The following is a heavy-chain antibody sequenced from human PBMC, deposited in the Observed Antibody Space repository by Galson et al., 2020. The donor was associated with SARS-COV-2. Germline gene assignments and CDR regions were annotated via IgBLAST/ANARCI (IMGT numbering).Heavy chain of an antibody. V-gene: IGHV3-7*03. D-gene: IGHD6-13*01. CDR2: IKEDGSEK. CDR1: GFTFSYYW. J-gene: IGHJ4*02. CDR3: ARLQSGSWYNY. Sequence: GGSLRLSCAASGFTFSYYWMSWVRQAPGQGLEWVANIKEDGSEKYYVESVKGRFTASRDNAKNSLYLHMNSLRDEDTAVYYCARLQSGSWYNYWGQGTLVTVSS.